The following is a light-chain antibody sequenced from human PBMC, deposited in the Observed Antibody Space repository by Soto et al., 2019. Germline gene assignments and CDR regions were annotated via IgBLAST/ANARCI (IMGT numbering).Light chain of an antibody. CDR2: GAS. J-gene: IGKJ5*01. V-gene: IGKV3-20*01. CDR1: QSVSSSY. CDR3: QQYGRSPPIT. Sequence: EIVLTQSPGTLSLSPGERATLSCRASQSVSSSYLAWYQQKPGQAPRLLISGASSSAPVIPDRCSGSGSGTDFNLNISRLEPEDFAVYSCQQYGRSPPITFGQETRLDIK.